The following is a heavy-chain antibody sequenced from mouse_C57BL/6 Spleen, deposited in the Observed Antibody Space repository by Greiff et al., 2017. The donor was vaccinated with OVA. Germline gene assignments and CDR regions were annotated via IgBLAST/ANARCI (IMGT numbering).Heavy chain of an antibody. D-gene: IGHD2-1*01. CDR3: ARNYYGNYGAWFAY. CDR1: GYTFTSYW. J-gene: IGHJ3*01. Sequence: QVQLKQSGAELVKPGASVKMSCKASGYTFTSYWITWVKQRPGQGLEWIGDIYPGSGSTNYNEKFKSKATLTVDTSSSTAYMQLSSLTSEDSAVYYCARNYYGNYGAWFAYWGQGTLVTVSA. CDR2: IYPGSGST. V-gene: IGHV1-55*01.